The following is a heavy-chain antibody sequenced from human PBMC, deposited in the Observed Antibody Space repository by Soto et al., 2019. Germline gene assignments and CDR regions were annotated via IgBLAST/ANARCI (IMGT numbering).Heavy chain of an antibody. J-gene: IGHJ4*02. CDR2: IYYSGST. Sequence: SETLSLTCTVSGGSISTYWWSWIRQPPRKGLEWIGYIYYSGSTNYNPSLKSRVAISVDTSKNQFSLKLTSVTAADTAVYYCARSRGSTRSFDYWGQGPLVTVSS. D-gene: IGHD2-15*01. V-gene: IGHV4-59*01. CDR3: ARSRGSTRSFDY. CDR1: GGSISTYW.